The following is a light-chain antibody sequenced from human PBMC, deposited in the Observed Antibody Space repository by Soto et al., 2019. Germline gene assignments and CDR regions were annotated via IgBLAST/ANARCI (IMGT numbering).Light chain of an antibody. CDR2: DVS. CDR3: SSYTSSSTWV. Sequence: QSALTQPASVSGSPGQSITISCTGTSSDVGGYKFVSWYQHHPGKAPKLMIYDVSYRPSGVSDRFSGSKSGNTASLTISGLQAEDEADYYCSSYTSSSTWVFGGGTKLTVL. CDR1: SSDVGGYKF. J-gene: IGLJ3*02. V-gene: IGLV2-14*01.